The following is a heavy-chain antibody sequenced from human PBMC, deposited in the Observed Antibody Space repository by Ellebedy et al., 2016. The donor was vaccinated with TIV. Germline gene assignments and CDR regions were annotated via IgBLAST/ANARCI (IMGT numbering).Heavy chain of an antibody. J-gene: IGHJ4*02. CDR3: AASGSGSYVYFDY. Sequence: GESLKISXEVSGLTFSGYWMHWVRQAPGKGLVWVSRITNNGSETRYADSVKGRFTISRDNARKTVYLQMSSLRAEDTAVYYCAASGSGSYVYFDYWGQGTLVTVSS. CDR2: ITNNGSET. CDR1: GLTFSGYW. D-gene: IGHD1-26*01. V-gene: IGHV3-74*01.